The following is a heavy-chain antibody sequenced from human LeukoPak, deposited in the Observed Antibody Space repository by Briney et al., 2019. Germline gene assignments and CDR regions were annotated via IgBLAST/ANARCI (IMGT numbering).Heavy chain of an antibody. CDR3: ARGYCGGDCYSSSPFDY. D-gene: IGHD2-21*02. V-gene: IGHV1-2*02. CDR2: INPNSGGT. Sequence: ASVKVSCKASGYTFTGYYMHWVRQAPGQGLEWMGWINPNSGGTNYAQKFQGRVTMTRDTSISTAYMELSRLRSDDTAVYYCARGYCGGDCYSSSPFDYWGQGTPVTVSS. CDR1: GYTFTGYY. J-gene: IGHJ4*02.